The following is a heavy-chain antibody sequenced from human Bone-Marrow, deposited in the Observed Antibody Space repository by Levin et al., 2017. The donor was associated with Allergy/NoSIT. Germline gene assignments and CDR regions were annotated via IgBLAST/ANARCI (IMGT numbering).Heavy chain of an antibody. CDR2: INHNGTT. V-gene: IGHV4-34*01. J-gene: IGHJ4*02. CDR1: GGSFSDYY. CDR3: ARGEAVADF. Sequence: SETLSLTCALYGGSFSDYYWNWIRQTPGKGLEWIGEINHNGTTNYNPSLKSRVTMSIDTSKKQFSLKLGSVTAADTAVYYCARGEAVADFWGQGTLVTVSS. D-gene: IGHD6-19*01.